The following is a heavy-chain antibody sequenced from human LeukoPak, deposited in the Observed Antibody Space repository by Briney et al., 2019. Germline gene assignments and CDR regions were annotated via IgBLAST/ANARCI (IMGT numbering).Heavy chain of an antibody. V-gene: IGHV4-39*07. CDR1: GGSISSSSYY. D-gene: IGHD5-12*01. J-gene: IGHJ3*02. Sequence: SETLSLTCTVSGGSISSSSYYWGWIRQPPGKGLEWIGSIYYSGSTYYNPSLKSRVTISVDTSKNQFSLKLSSVTAAGTAVYYCARGSASDAFDIWGQGTMVTVSS. CDR3: ARGSASDAFDI. CDR2: IYYSGST.